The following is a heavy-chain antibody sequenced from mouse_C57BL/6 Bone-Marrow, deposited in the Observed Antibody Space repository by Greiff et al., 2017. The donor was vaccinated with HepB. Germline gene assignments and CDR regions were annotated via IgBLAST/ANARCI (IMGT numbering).Heavy chain of an antibody. CDR1: GYTFTSYW. J-gene: IGHJ4*01. V-gene: IGHV1-55*01. D-gene: IGHD1-1*01. Sequence: QVQLQQPGAELVKPGASVKMSCKASGYTFTSYWITWVKQRPGQGLEWIGDIYPGSGSTNYNEKFKSKATLTVDTSSSTAYMRLSSLTSEDSAVYYCARRDGSSFYAMDYWGQGTSVTVSS. CDR2: IYPGSGST. CDR3: ARRDGSSFYAMDY.